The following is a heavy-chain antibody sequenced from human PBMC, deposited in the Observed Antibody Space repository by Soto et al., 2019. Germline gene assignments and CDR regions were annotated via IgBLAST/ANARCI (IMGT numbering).Heavy chain of an antibody. J-gene: IGHJ5*02. CDR3: ARGSSGSYYNRFDP. CDR1: GGSVSSGGYA. D-gene: IGHD3-10*01. V-gene: IGHV4-30-2*01. Sequence: TLSLASAVSGGSVSSGGYAWSWIRQPPGKGLEWIGYIYHSGSTYYNPSLNSRVTISVDRSKNQFSLKLSSVTAADTAVYYCARGSSGSYYNRFDPWGQGTLVPVSS. CDR2: IYHSGST.